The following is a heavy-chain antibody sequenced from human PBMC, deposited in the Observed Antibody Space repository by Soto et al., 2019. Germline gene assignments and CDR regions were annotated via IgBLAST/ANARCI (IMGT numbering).Heavy chain of an antibody. CDR1: GFTFSSYG. CDR2: IWYDGSNK. D-gene: IGHD6-19*01. V-gene: IGHV3-33*01. J-gene: IGHJ6*02. CDR3: ARAGSGWYGSRSYYYGMDV. Sequence: PGGSLRLSCAASGFTFSSYGMHWVRQAPGKGLEWVAVIWYDGSNKYYADSVKGRFTISRDNSKNTLYLQMNSLRAEDTAVYYCARAGSGWYGSRSYYYGMDVWGQGTTVTVSS.